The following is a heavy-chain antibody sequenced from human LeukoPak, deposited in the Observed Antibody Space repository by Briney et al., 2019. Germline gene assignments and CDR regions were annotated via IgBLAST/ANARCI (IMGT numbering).Heavy chain of an antibody. CDR3: GRQGYTASYYFLDF. CDR2: IYTTRAT. V-gene: IGHV4-4*07. Sequence: PSETLSLTCTVSSGSINSYYWCWVRQPPGKGLEWSGRIYTTRATQYNLSLQSRVTMSIDTSTNQSSLNLRSMSAADTAVYYCGRQGYTASYYFLDFWTQGTLVAVS. D-gene: IGHD1-26*01. J-gene: IGHJ4*02. CDR1: SGSINSYY.